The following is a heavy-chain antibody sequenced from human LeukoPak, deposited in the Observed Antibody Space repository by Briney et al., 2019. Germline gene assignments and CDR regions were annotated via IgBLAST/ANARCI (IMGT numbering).Heavy chain of an antibody. V-gene: IGHV3-48*02. CDR3: ARGQIYDYVHGFDY. Sequence: PGGSLRLSCAASGFXVSSNYISWVRQAPGKGLECLSYISSSSTSISYADSVKGRFTISRDNAKNSLYLQMNSLRDEDTAVYYCARGQIYDYVHGFDYWGQGTLVTVSS. CDR1: GFXVSSNY. D-gene: IGHD3-16*01. J-gene: IGHJ4*02. CDR2: ISSSSTSI.